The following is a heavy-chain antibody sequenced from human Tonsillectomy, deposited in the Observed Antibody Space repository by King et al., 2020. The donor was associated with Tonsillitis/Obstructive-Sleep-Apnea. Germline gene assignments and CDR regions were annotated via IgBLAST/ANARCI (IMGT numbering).Heavy chain of an antibody. D-gene: IGHD6-13*01. CDR2: IRSKAYGGTT. J-gene: IGHJ6*02. CDR1: GFTFGDYA. Sequence: VQLVQSGGGLVQPGRSLRLSCTASGFTFGDYAMNWVRPAPGKGLEWVGFIRSKAYGGTTEYAASVKGRFTISRDDSKSIAYLQMNSLKTEDTAVYYCTRVGSGITAFYGIDVWGQGTTVTVSS. CDR3: TRVGSGITAFYGIDV. V-gene: IGHV3-49*04.